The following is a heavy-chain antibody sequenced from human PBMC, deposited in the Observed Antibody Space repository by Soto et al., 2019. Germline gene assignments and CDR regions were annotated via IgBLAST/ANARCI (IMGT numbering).Heavy chain of an antibody. CDR3: AKAGGTYSDCWYFDL. CDR2: ISWKSGSI. D-gene: IGHD1-26*01. J-gene: IGHJ2*01. V-gene: IGHV3-9*01. CDR1: GFTFDDYA. Sequence: EVQLVESGGGLVQPGRSLRLSCAASGFTFDDYAMHWVRQAPGKGLEWVSGISWKSGSINYADSVKGRFTISRDNAKNSLYLQMNSLRTEDTALYYCAKAGGTYSDCWYFDLWGRGTLVTVSS.